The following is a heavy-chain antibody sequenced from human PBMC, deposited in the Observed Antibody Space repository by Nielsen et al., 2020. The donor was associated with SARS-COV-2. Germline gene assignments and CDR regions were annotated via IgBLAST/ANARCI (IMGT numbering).Heavy chain of an antibody. D-gene: IGHD3-16*02. V-gene: IGHV3-15*01. J-gene: IGHJ4*02. Sequence: GESLKISCAASGFTFSNAWMSWVRQAPGKGLEWVGRIKSKTDGGTTDYAAPVKGRFTISRDDSKNTLYLQMNSLKTEDTAVYYCTTDRYYDYVWGSYRLGYWGQGTLVTVSS. CDR3: TTDRYYDYVWGSYRLGY. CDR1: GFTFSNAW. CDR2: IKSKTDGGTT.